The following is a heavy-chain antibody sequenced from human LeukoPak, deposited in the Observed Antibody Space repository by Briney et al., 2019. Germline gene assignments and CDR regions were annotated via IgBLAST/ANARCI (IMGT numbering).Heavy chain of an antibody. CDR2: ISYDGSNK. CDR1: GFTFDDYA. J-gene: IGHJ5*02. D-gene: IGHD3-10*01. V-gene: IGHV3-30-3*01. CDR3: ATDIMDRGIPTLRFDP. Sequence: GGSLRLSCAASGFTFDDYAMHWVRQPPGKGLEWVAVISYDGSNKYYVDSVKGRITISRDNSKNTLYLQMNSLRPEDTAVYFCATDIMDRGIPTLRFDPWGQGTLVTVSS.